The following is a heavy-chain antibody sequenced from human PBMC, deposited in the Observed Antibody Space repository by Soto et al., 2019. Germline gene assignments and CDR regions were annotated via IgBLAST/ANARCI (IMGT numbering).Heavy chain of an antibody. CDR2: IYYSGST. Sequence: PSETLSLTCTVSGGSISSYYWSWIRQPPGKGLEWIGYIYYSGSTNYNPSLKSRVTISVDTSKNQFSLKLSSVTAADTAVYYCARQGMDYDFWSGYSIETDYMDVWGKGTTVTVSS. CDR1: GGSISSYY. J-gene: IGHJ6*03. V-gene: IGHV4-59*08. CDR3: ARQGMDYDFWSGYSIETDYMDV. D-gene: IGHD3-3*01.